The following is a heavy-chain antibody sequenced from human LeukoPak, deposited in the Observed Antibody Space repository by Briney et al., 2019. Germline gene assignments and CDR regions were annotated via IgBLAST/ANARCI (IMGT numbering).Heavy chain of an antibody. D-gene: IGHD3-22*01. CDR3: VRDDDRPDNGLDY. CDR1: GFTVSSNY. J-gene: IGHJ4*02. CDR2: IYSGGST. V-gene: IGHV3-66*01. Sequence: GGSLRLSCAASGFTVSSNYMSWVRQAPGKGLEWVSVIYSGGSTYYADSVKGRFTISRDNSKNTLYLQMNSLRAEDTAVYYCVRDDDRPDNGLDYWGQGTLVAVSS.